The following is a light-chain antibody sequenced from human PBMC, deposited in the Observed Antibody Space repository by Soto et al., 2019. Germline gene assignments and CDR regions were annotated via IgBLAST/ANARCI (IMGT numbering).Light chain of an antibody. CDR3: QQSNNHPTS. V-gene: IGKV1-12*01. CDR2: DVS. J-gene: IGKJ5*01. CDR1: QAVNSW. Sequence: DTQLTQSPSSISASVGDRVTITCRASQAVNSWLAWFQQKPGMAPKLVIYDVSSLQSGVPSRFSGSGSGTEFTLTISSLQPEDFATYYCQQSNNHPTSFGQGTRLEI.